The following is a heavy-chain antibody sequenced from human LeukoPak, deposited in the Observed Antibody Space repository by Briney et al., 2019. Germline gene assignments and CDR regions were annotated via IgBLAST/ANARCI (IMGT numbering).Heavy chain of an antibody. D-gene: IGHD2-2*01. J-gene: IGHJ4*02. V-gene: IGHV4-34*01. CDR2: TDHGGSA. CDR3: ARHEGDIVVVPAAMSSYYFDY. Sequence: SETLSLTCAVYGGSFSGYYWNWVRQPPGKGLEWIGETDHGGSAKYNPSLKSRATISVDTSKNQFSLKLSSVTAADTAVYYCARHEGDIVVVPAAMSSYYFDYWGQGTLVTVSS. CDR1: GGSFSGYY.